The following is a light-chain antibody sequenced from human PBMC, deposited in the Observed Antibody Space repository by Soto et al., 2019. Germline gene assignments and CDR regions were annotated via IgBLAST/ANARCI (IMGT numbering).Light chain of an antibody. J-gene: IGKJ5*01. V-gene: IGKV3-20*01. CDR2: GAS. Sequence: EIVLTQSPGTLSLSPGERATLSCRASQSVSSSYLAWYQPTPGQAPRLLIYGASSRATGITARFSGSGSGTDFTLTISRLEPEDFAVYYCQQYGSSPITFGQGTRLEIK. CDR1: QSVSSSY. CDR3: QQYGSSPIT.